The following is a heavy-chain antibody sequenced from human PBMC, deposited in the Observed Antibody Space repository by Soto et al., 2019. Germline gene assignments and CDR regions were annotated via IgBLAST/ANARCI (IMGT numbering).Heavy chain of an antibody. CDR3: ARVDSRGYYPYYHYYGMDV. Sequence: GGSLRLSCAASGFTFSSYSMNWVRQAPGKGLEWVSSISSSSSYIYYADSVKGRFTISRDNAKNSLYLQMNSLRAEDTAVYYCARVDSRGYYPYYHYYGMDVWGQGTTVTVSS. D-gene: IGHD3-22*01. CDR1: GFTFSSYS. V-gene: IGHV3-21*01. J-gene: IGHJ6*02. CDR2: ISSSSSYI.